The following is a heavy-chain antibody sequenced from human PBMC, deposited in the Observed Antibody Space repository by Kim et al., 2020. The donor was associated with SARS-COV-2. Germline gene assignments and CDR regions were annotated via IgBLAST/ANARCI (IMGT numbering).Heavy chain of an antibody. V-gene: IGHV3-30*01. J-gene: IGHJ3*02. CDR3: TRENFMVQGESDAFDI. D-gene: IGHD3-10*01. Sequence: DSVKDRFTSSRDNSKNTLYLQMNSLKAEDTAVYYCTRENFMVQGESDAFDIWRQGTMVTVSS.